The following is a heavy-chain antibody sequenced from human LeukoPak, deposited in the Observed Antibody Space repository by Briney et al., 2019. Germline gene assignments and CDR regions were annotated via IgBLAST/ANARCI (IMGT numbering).Heavy chain of an antibody. Sequence: SQTLSLTCTVSGGSISSGGYYWSWIRQHPGKGLEWIGYIYYSGSTYYNPSLKSRVTISVDTSKNQFSLKLSSVTAADTAVYYCARGPSSGYSYDYWGQGTLVTVSS. CDR1: GGSISSGGYY. CDR3: ARGPSSGYSYDY. D-gene: IGHD3-22*01. V-gene: IGHV4-31*03. CDR2: IYYSGST. J-gene: IGHJ4*02.